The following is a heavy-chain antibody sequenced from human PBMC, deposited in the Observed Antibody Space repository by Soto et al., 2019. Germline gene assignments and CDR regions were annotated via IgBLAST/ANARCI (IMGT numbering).Heavy chain of an antibody. V-gene: IGHV3-30-3*01. CDR1: GFTFSSYA. J-gene: IGHJ5*02. Sequence: ESGGGVVQAGRSLRLSCAASGFTFSSYAMHWVRQAPGKGLEWVAVISYDGRNKYYADSVKGRFTISRDNSNNTLYLQINSLQAEDTAVYFCARYGRSFPSVVRPLCFDPWGQATLVTVSS. D-gene: IGHD1-1*01. CDR3: ARYGRSFPSVVRPLCFDP. CDR2: ISYDGRNK.